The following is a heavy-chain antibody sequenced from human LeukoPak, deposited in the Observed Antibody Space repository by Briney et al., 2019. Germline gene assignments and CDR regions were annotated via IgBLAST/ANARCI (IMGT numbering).Heavy chain of an antibody. CDR2: IYSGGST. J-gene: IGHJ6*03. CDR1: GFTVSSDY. V-gene: IGHV3-53*01. Sequence: GGSLRLSCAASGFTVSSDYMSWVRQTPGKGLEWVSIIYSGGSTYYADSVKGRFTISRDNAKKSLYLQMNNLRAEDTAVYYCARVYSNIWYSGYLHMDVWGKGTTVTVSS. D-gene: IGHD6-13*01. CDR3: ARVYSNIWYSGYLHMDV.